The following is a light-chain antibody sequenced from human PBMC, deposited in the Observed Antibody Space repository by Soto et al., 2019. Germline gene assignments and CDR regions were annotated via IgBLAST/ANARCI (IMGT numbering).Light chain of an antibody. CDR1: QSVSSNY. CDR3: QHYGSSPPNT. V-gene: IGKV3-20*01. Sequence: EIVLTQSPGTLSLSPGGRATLSCRATQSVSSNYLAWYQQTPGQAPRLLIYGASIRATGIPDRFSGSGSGTDFTLTISRLEPEDFAVYYCQHYGSSPPNTYGQGPKLEIK. CDR2: GAS. J-gene: IGKJ2*01.